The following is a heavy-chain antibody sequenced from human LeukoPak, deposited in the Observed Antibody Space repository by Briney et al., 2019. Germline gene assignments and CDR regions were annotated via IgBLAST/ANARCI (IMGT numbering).Heavy chain of an antibody. D-gene: IGHD6-6*01. V-gene: IGHV5-51*01. Sequence: GESVKISCKGSGYTFTNYWIAWVRQMPGKGLEWMGIIYPGDSDTRYSPSFQGQVTLSADKSISTAFLQWSSLEASGTAMYYCARTYRSSDPFDYWGQGTLVTVSS. CDR3: ARTYRSSDPFDY. CDR1: GYTFTNYW. CDR2: IYPGDSDT. J-gene: IGHJ4*02.